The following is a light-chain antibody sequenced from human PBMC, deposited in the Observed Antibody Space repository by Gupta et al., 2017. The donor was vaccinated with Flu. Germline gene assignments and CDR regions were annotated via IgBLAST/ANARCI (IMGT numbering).Light chain of an antibody. J-gene: IGLJ1*01. CDR1: NIGSKS. V-gene: IGLV3-21*02. CDR3: QVWDSSGDHLYV. Sequence: QTARITCERNNIGSKSVHWYQQKPGQAPVLVVYDDDDRPSGIPERVSGSNSGDTATLTISSVEPGDEADYFCQVWDSSGDHLYVFGTGTKVTVL. CDR2: DDD.